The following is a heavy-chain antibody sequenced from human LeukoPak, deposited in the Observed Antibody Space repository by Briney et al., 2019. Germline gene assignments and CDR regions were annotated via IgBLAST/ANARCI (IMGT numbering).Heavy chain of an antibody. CDR2: IIPIFGTA. Sequence: VASVKVSCKASGGTFSSYAISWVRQAPGQGLEWMGGIIPIFGTANYAQKFQGRVTITADKSTSTAYMELSSPRSEDTAVYYCARVRQQLSRKYYYYYMDVWGKGTTVTVSS. CDR1: GGTFSSYA. D-gene: IGHD6-13*01. J-gene: IGHJ6*03. CDR3: ARVRQQLSRKYYYYYMDV. V-gene: IGHV1-69*06.